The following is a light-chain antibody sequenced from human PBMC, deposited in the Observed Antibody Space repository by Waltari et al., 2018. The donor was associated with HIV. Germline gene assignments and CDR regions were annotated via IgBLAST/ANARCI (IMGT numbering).Light chain of an antibody. V-gene: IGKV2-30*01. CDR1: HSLVYCYGNTY. CDR3: MQGTHWPLT. Sequence: VVLTQSPLSLHVTLGQPASISCRPPHSLVYCYGNTYLNWLQQRPGQSPRRLIYKVSKRDSGVPDRFSASGLATDFTLRISRVEAEDVGIYYCMQGTHWPLTLGGGTKVEIK. J-gene: IGKJ4*01. CDR2: KVS.